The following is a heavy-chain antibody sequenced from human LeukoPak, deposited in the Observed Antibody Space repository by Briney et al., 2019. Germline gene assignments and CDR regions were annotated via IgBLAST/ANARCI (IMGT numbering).Heavy chain of an antibody. CDR2: INTDGTVT. V-gene: IGHV3-74*01. CDR3: ATKQWLAPPPDS. Sequence: GRSLRLSCAALEFTFSKYWMLWVRQAPGKGLESVSRINTDGTVTTYADSVKGRFTVSRDNADNTMFLQMSSVRDEDTAVYYCATKQWLAPPPDSWGQGTPVTVSS. J-gene: IGHJ4*02. CDR1: EFTFSKYW. D-gene: IGHD6-19*01.